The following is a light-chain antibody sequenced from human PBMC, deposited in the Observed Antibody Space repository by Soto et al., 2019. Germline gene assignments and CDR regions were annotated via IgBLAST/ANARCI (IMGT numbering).Light chain of an antibody. Sequence: QSVLTQSPSASASLGASVKLTCTLSSGHSSYAIAWHQQQPEKGPRYLMKLNSDGSHSKGDGIPDRFSGSSYGAERYLTISSLPSEDEADYYCQTWGTGIQVFGGGTKLTV. J-gene: IGLJ2*01. CDR2: LNSDGSH. CDR1: SGHSSYA. CDR3: QTWGTGIQV. V-gene: IGLV4-69*01.